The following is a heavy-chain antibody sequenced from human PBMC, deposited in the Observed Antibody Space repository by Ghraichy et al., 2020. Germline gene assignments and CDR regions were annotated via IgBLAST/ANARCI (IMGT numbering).Heavy chain of an antibody. CDR3: ARGDRGRRWSWAS. J-gene: IGHJ5*02. CDR1: GGSFSGYY. D-gene: IGHD4-23*01. CDR2: INHSGST. V-gene: IGHV4-34*01. Sequence: SETLSLTCAVYGGSFSGYYWSWIRQPPGKGLEWIGEINHSGSTNYNPSFKSRVTISVDTSKNQFSLKLSSVTAADTAVYYCARGDRGRRWSWASWGQGTLVTVSS.